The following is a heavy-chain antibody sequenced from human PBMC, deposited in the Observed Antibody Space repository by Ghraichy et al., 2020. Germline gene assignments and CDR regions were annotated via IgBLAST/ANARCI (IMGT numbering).Heavy chain of an antibody. V-gene: IGHV4-61*01. Sequence: SQTRSLTCSVSGGSVSSGSYYWSWIRQPPGKGLEWIGYIYYSGSTNYNPSLKSRVTISVDTSKNQFSLKLSSVTAADTAVYYCARDDYGDGNDAFDIWGQGTMVTVSS. CDR3: ARDDYGDGNDAFDI. CDR1: GGSVSSGSYY. CDR2: IYYSGST. D-gene: IGHD4-17*01. J-gene: IGHJ3*02.